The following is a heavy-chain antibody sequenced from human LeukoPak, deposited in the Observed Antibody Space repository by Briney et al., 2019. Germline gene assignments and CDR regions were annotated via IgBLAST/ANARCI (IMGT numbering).Heavy chain of an antibody. CDR1: GFTFSSYA. D-gene: IGHD1-26*01. V-gene: IGHV3-23*01. CDR3: AKVALWELPYYYYYMDV. CDR2: ISGSGGST. Sequence: PGGSLRLSCAASGFTFSSYAMSWVRQAPGKGLEWVSAISGSGGSTYYADSVKGRFTISRDNSKNTLYLQMNSLRAEDTAVYYCAKVALWELPYYYYYMDVWGKGTTVTVSS. J-gene: IGHJ6*03.